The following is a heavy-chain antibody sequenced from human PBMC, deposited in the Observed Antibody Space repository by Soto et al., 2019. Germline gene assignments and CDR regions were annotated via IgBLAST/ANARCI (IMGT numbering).Heavy chain of an antibody. D-gene: IGHD6-13*01. V-gene: IGHV4-39*01. CDR3: ARHKRRSDNNSWFNWFDP. J-gene: IGHJ5*02. Sequence: SETLSLTCTVSGCSISSSPYYWGWIRQPPGKGLEWIGSIYYSGNAYYSPSLKSRVTVSVDTSKNQFSLRLNSVTAADTAVYYCARHKRRSDNNSWFNWFDPWGQGTLVTVSS. CDR1: GCSISSSPYY. CDR2: IYYSGNA.